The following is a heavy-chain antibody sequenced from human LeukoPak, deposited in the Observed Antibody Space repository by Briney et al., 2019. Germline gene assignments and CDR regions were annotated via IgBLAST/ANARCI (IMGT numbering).Heavy chain of an antibody. CDR1: GGSFSGYY. CDR3: ATVVRGVITNWFDP. J-gene: IGHJ5*02. Sequence: PSETLSLTCAVYGGSFSGYYWSWIRQPPGKGLEWIGEINHSGSTNYNPSLKCRVTISVDTSKNQFSLKLSSVTAADAAVYYCATVVRGVITNWFDPWGQGTLVTVSS. D-gene: IGHD3-10*02. CDR2: INHSGST. V-gene: IGHV4-34*01.